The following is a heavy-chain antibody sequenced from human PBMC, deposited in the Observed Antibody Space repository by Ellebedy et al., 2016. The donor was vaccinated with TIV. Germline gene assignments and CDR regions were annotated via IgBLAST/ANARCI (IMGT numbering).Heavy chain of an antibody. CDR2: SYYSGST. CDR3: ARRTDSGSYYDYFNS. V-gene: IGHV4-39*01. Sequence: SETLSLTCTVSGGSISSSDYYWGWIRQPPGKGLEWIGTSYYSGSTFYNPSLKSRVTFSVDTSRNHFSLHLTSVTAADTAVYYCARRTDSGSYYDYFNSWGQGTLVTVSS. CDR1: GGSISSSDYY. J-gene: IGHJ4*02. D-gene: IGHD1-26*01.